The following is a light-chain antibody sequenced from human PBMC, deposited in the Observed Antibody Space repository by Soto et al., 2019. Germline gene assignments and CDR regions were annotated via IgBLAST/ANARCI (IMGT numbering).Light chain of an antibody. CDR2: GES. CDR3: HQYGSSAQA. Sequence: EIVLTQSPGTLSLSPGERVTLSCRASQSVARSFLAWYQQKRGEAPRLLIYGESSKATGIPDRFSGSGSGTDFTLTISRREPEDFAVYYCHQYGSSAQAFGTGTKVDIK. CDR1: QSVARSF. J-gene: IGKJ3*01. V-gene: IGKV3-20*01.